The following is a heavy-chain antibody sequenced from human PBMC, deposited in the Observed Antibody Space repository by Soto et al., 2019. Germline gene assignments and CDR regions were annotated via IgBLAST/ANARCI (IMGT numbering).Heavy chain of an antibody. V-gene: IGHV3-48*02. CDR3: TKIGAPPDNSWFDS. D-gene: IGHD3-22*01. J-gene: IGHJ5*01. CDR1: GFTFSRYS. Sequence: GGSLRLSCAGSGFTFSRYSMNWVRQAPGKGLEWVSYISSSSSRIEYADSVKGRFTISRDNAKNSVYLQMNSLRDEDTAVYYWTKIGAPPDNSWFDSWGQRTLVTVSS. CDR2: ISSSSSRI.